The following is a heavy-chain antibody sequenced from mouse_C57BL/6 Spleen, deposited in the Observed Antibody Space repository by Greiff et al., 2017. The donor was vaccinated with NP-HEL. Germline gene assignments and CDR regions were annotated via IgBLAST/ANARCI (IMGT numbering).Heavy chain of an antibody. D-gene: IGHD1-1*01. Sequence: LQQPGAELVKPGASVKMSCKASGYTFTSYWITWVKQRPGQGLEWIGDIYPGSGSTNYNEKFKSKATLTVDTSSSTAYMQLSSLTSEDSAVYYCARENYYGSSHWYFDVWGTGTTVTVSS. J-gene: IGHJ1*03. V-gene: IGHV1-55*01. CDR1: GYTFTSYW. CDR2: IYPGSGST. CDR3: ARENYYGSSHWYFDV.